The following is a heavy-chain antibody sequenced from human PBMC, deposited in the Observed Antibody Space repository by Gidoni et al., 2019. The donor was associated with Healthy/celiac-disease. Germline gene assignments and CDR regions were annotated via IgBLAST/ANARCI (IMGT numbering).Heavy chain of an antibody. D-gene: IGHD2-8*01. CDR3: ARDVRSKTYYYGMDV. J-gene: IGHJ6*02. V-gene: IGHV3-48*02. CDR2: ISSSSSTI. CDR1: GFTFSSYS. Sequence: EVQLVESGGGLLQPGGSLSLSFQDSGFTFSSYSMNWVRQAPGKGLEWVSYISSSSSTIYYADSVKGRFTISRDNAKNSLYLQMNSLRDEDTAVYYCARDVRSKTYYYGMDVWGQGTTVTVSS.